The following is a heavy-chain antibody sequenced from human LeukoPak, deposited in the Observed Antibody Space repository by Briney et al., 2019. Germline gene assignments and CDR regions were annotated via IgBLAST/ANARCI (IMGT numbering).Heavy chain of an antibody. Sequence: SETLSLTCAVSGGSISSGGYSWSWIRQPPGKGLEWIGYIYHSGSTYYNPSLKSRVTISVDTSKNQFSLKLSSVTAADTAVYYCARGGGRYYDILTGVVRSGMDVWGQGTTVTVSS. CDR2: IYHSGST. CDR3: ARGGGRYYDILTGVVRSGMDV. V-gene: IGHV4-30-2*01. CDR1: GGSISSGGYS. D-gene: IGHD3-9*01. J-gene: IGHJ6*02.